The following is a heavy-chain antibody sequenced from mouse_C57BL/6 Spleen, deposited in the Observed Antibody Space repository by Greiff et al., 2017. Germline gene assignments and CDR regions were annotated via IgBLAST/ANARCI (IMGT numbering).Heavy chain of an antibody. J-gene: IGHJ4*01. CDR2: IWTGGGT. V-gene: IGHV2-9-1*01. CDR3: ARMSRYAMDY. CDR1: GFSLTSYA. Sequence: QVQLKESGPGLVAPSQSLSITCTVSGFSLTSYAISWVRQPPGKGLEWLGVIWTGGGTNYNSALKSRLNISKDNSKRQVYLKMNSLQTYDTARYDSARMSRYAMDYWGQGTSVTVSS.